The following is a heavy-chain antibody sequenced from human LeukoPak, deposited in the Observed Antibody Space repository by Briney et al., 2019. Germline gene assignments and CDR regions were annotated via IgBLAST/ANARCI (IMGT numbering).Heavy chain of an antibody. CDR2: IYYSGST. D-gene: IGHD6-19*01. CDR1: GGSISSSSYY. Sequence: SSETLSLTCTVSGGSISSSSYYWGWIRQPPGKGLEWIGSIYYSGSTYYNPSLKSRVTISVDTSKNQFSLKLSSVTAADTAVYHCASSSGWSGAFDIWGQGTMFTVPS. CDR3: ASSSGWSGAFDI. J-gene: IGHJ3*02. V-gene: IGHV4-39*01.